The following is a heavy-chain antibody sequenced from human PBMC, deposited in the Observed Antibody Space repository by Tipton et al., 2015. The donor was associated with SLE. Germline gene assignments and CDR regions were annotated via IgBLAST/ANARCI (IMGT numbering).Heavy chain of an antibody. D-gene: IGHD5-24*01. V-gene: IGHV3-53*01. J-gene: IGHJ3*02. CDR2: IYSGGST. CDR3: ARDKGPVEMATIFAFDI. Sequence: SLRLSCAASGFTVSSNYMSWVRQAPGKGLEWVSVIYSGGSTYYADSVKGRFTISRDDSKSTLYLQMDSLRAEDTAVYYCARDKGPVEMATIFAFDIWGQGTMVTVSS. CDR1: GFTVSSNY.